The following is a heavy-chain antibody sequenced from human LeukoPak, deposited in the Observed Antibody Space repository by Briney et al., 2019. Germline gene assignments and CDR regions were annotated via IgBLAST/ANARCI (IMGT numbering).Heavy chain of an antibody. J-gene: IGHJ4*02. Sequence: SETLSLTCTVSGGSISSGDYYWRWIRQPPGKGLEWIGYIYYSGSTYYNPSLKSRVTISVDTSKNQFSLKLSSVTAADTAVYYCARDLLNEGNHLDYWGQGTLVTVSS. CDR3: ARDLLNEGNHLDY. V-gene: IGHV4-30-4*01. CDR1: GGSISSGDYY. D-gene: IGHD4-23*01. CDR2: IYYSGST.